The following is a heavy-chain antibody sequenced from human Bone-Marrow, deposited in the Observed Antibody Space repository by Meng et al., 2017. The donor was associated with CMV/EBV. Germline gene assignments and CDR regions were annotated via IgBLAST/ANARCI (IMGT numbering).Heavy chain of an antibody. D-gene: IGHD3-22*01. CDR3: AREETMILTGYYYGKDV. CDR1: GFTFSSYS. V-gene: IGHV3-21*01. Sequence: ETLSLTCAASGFTFSSYSMNWVRQAPGKGLEWVSSISSSSSYIYYADSVKGRFTISRDNAKNSLYLQMNSLRAEDTAVYYCAREETMILTGYYYGKDVWGQGTTVTVSS. J-gene: IGHJ6*02. CDR2: ISSSSSYI.